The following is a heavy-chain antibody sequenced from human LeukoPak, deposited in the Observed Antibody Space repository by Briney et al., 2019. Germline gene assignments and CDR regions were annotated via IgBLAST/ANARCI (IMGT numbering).Heavy chain of an antibody. D-gene: IGHD5-12*01. Sequence: GGSLRLSCAASGFTFSTYGINWVRQAPGKGLEWVSYISSGSDSIHYADSLKGRFTISRDNSKNTLYLQMSGLRAEDTALYYCARGGAYDSHGVLDYWGQGALVTVSS. CDR1: GFTFSTYG. CDR3: ARGGAYDSHGVLDY. CDR2: ISSGSDSI. J-gene: IGHJ4*02. V-gene: IGHV3-48*01.